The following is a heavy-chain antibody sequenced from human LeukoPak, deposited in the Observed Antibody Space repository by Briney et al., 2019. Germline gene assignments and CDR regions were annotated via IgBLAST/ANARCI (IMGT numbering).Heavy chain of an antibody. CDR3: ARASGAYPDLYYMDV. V-gene: IGHV1-46*01. CDR1: GYTFTSYY. Sequence: ASVTVSFKASGYTFTSYYMHWVRQAPGQGLEWMGIINPSGGSTSYAQKFQGRVTMTRDMSTSTVYMELSSLRSEDTAVYYCARASGAYPDLYYMDVWGKGTTVTVSS. J-gene: IGHJ6*03. CDR2: INPSGGST. D-gene: IGHD2-15*01.